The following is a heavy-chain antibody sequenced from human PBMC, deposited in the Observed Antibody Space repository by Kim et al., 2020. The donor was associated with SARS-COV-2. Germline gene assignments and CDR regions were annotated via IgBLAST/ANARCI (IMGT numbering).Heavy chain of an antibody. CDR2: VSFSGSP. D-gene: IGHD1-1*01. J-gene: IGHJ2*01. V-gene: IGHV4-39*07. Sequence: SETLSLTCTLSGASISGTYNYWGWVRQPPGKGLEWLGTVSFSGSPFYNSSLKSRVTISLDTSKNQFSLRLTSVTAADTAIYFCARDMDQSSGTWYLDLWG. CDR1: GASISGTYNY. CDR3: ARDMDQSSGTWYLDL.